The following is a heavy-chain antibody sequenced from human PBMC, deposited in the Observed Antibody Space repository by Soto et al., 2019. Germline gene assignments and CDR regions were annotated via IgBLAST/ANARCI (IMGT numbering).Heavy chain of an antibody. V-gene: IGHV3-30*18. J-gene: IGHJ6*02. Sequence: GGSLRLSCAASGFTFSSYGMHWVRQAPGKGLEWVAVISYDGSNKYYADSVKGRFTISRDNSKNTLYLQMNSLGAEDTAVYYCAKENYRYGSGSYPYYYYYGMDVWGQGTTVTVSS. D-gene: IGHD3-10*01. CDR2: ISYDGSNK. CDR1: GFTFSSYG. CDR3: AKENYRYGSGSYPYYYYYGMDV.